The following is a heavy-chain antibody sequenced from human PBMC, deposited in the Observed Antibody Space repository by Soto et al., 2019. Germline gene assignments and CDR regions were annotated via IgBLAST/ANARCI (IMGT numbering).Heavy chain of an antibody. V-gene: IGHV3-48*02. CDR1: GFTFTIYS. Sequence: EVQLVESGGGLVQPGGSLRLSCAASGFTFTIYSMNWVRQAPGKGLQWVSYITSSSSTIYYADSVKGRFTISRDNAKNSRNLQMNSLRDEDTAVYYCARTDSSGWFDPWGQGTLVTVSS. D-gene: IGHD6-6*01. J-gene: IGHJ5*02. CDR3: ARTDSSGWFDP. CDR2: ITSSSSTI.